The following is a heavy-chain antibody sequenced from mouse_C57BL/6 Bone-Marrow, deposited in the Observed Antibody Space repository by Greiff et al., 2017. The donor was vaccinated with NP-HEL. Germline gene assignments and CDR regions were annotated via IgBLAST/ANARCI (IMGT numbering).Heavy chain of an antibody. CDR3: ARQAQVSYYFDY. CDR2: ISGGGGNT. Sequence: EVQLQESGGGLVKPGGSLKLSCAASGFTFSSYTMSWVRQTPEKRLEWVATISGGGGNTYYPDSVKGRFTISRDNAKNTLYLQMSSLRSEDTAFYYCARQAQVSYYFDYWGQGTTLTVSS. V-gene: IGHV5-9*01. J-gene: IGHJ2*01. D-gene: IGHD3-2*02. CDR1: GFTFSSYT.